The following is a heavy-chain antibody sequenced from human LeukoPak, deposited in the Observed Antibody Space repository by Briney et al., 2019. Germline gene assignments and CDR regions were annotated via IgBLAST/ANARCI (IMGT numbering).Heavy chain of an antibody. V-gene: IGHV3-66*01. CDR3: ARGGGRWVIGDP. Sequence: GGSLRLSCAASEFSVGSNYMAWVRQAPGKGLEWVSLIYSGGSTYYADSVKGRFTISRDNSKNTLYLQMNSLRAEDTAVYYCARGGGRWVIGDPWGQGTLVTVSS. J-gene: IGHJ5*02. CDR1: EFSVGSNY. D-gene: IGHD3-16*02. CDR2: IYSGGST.